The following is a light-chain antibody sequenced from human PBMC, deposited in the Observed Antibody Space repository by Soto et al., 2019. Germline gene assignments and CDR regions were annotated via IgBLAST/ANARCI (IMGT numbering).Light chain of an antibody. V-gene: IGLV2-14*01. J-gene: IGLJ3*02. Sequence: QSALTQPAFVSGSPGQSITISCTGTYSDVGSYNYVSWFQKHPGKAPQLIIYEVSNRPLGISNRFSASKSGNTASLTISGLQAEDEADYYCGSYTDSDSPWVFGGGTKLTVL. CDR1: YSDVGSYNY. CDR2: EVS. CDR3: GSYTDSDSPWV.